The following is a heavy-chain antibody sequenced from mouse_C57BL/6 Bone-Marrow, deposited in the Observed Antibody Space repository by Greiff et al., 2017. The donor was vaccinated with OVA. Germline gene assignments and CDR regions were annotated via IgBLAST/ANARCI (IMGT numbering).Heavy chain of an antibody. V-gene: IGHV3-6*01. Sequence: VQLKESGPGLVKPSQSLSLTCSVTGYSITSGYYWNWIRQFPGNKLEWMGYISYDGSNNYNPSLKNRISITRDTSKNQFFLKLNSVTTEDTATYYCARVGSNYDYYAMDYWGQGTSVTVSS. J-gene: IGHJ4*01. CDR1: GYSITSGYY. CDR3: ARVGSNYDYYAMDY. D-gene: IGHD2-5*01. CDR2: ISYDGSN.